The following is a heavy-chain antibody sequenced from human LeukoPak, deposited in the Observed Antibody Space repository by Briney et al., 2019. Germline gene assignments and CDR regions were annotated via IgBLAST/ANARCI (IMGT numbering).Heavy chain of an antibody. J-gene: IGHJ1*01. CDR1: GGSISSGGYY. CDR2: INHSGST. D-gene: IGHD1-14*01. V-gene: IGHV4-34*01. Sequence: SETLSLTCAVSGGSISSGGYYWSWIRQPPGKGLEWIGEINHSGSTNYNPSLKSRVTISVDTSKNQFSLKLSSVTAADTAVYYCARGPEPGYPTVNAEYFQHWGQGTLVTVSS. CDR3: ARGPEPGYPTVNAEYFQH.